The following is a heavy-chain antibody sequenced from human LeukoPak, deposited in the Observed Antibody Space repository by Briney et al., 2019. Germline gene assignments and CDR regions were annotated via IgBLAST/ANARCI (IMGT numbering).Heavy chain of an antibody. D-gene: IGHD2-8*01. CDR3: AAGYCTNGVCQHDY. CDR1: GDSVSSNSAA. Sequence: SQTLSHTCAISGDSVSSNSAAWNWIRQSPSRGLEWLGRTYYRSKWYNDYAVSVKSRITINPDTSKNQFSLQLNSVTPEGTAVYYCAAGYCTNGVCQHDYWGQGTLVTVSS. CDR2: TYYRSKWYN. V-gene: IGHV6-1*01. J-gene: IGHJ4*02.